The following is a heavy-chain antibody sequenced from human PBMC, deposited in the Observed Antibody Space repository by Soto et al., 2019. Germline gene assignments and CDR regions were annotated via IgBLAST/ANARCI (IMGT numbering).Heavy chain of an antibody. D-gene: IGHD2-2*01. CDR1: GYSFTSYW. Sequence: GESLKISCKGSGYSFTSYWISWVRQMPGKGLEWMGRIDPSDSYTNYSPSFQGHVTISADKSISTAYLQWSSLKVSDTAMYYCAIRNNTSPSGFDPWGQGTLVTVSS. CDR3: AIRNNTSPSGFDP. J-gene: IGHJ5*02. CDR2: IDPSDSYT. V-gene: IGHV5-10-1*01.